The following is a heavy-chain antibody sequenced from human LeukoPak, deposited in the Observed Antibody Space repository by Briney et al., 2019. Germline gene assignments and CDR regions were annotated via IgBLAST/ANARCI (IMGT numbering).Heavy chain of an antibody. CDR2: ISLDGNNE. J-gene: IGHJ4*02. D-gene: IGHD2-15*01. V-gene: IGHV3-30-3*02. Sequence: GGSLRLSCAASGFTFRNYYMHWVRQAPGKGLEWVAVISLDGNNEYYADSVKGRFSLSRDNSKSTLCLQMNSLRAEDTAVYYCAKQLGYCSDGSCYFPYWGQGTLVTVSS. CDR3: AKQLGYCSDGSCYFPY. CDR1: GFTFRNYY.